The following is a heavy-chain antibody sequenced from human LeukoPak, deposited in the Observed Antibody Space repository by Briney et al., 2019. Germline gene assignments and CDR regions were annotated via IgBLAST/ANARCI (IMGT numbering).Heavy chain of an antibody. Sequence: SETLSLTCTVSGGSISSYYWSWIRQPPGEGLEWIGYIYYSGSTNYNPSLKSRVTISVDTSKNQFSLKLSSVTAADTAVYYCARAQLPYDILTGYYPPYMDVWGKGTTVTVSS. CDR1: GGSISSYY. J-gene: IGHJ6*03. CDR3: ARAQLPYDILTGYYPPYMDV. V-gene: IGHV4-59*01. D-gene: IGHD3-9*01. CDR2: IYYSGST.